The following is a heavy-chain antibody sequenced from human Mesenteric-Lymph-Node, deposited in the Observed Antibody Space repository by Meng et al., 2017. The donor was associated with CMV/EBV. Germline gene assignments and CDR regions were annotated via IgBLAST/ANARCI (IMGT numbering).Heavy chain of an antibody. CDR1: GFTVSSNY. V-gene: IGHV3-23*03. CDR2: TYSGGTTT. Sequence: GESLKISCAASGFTVSSNYMSWVRQAPGKGLEWVSTTYSGGTTTYLADSVKGRFTISRDNSENTLYLQMSSLRAEDTAVYYCAKDVRYCSSTSCHSNDAFDVWGQGTMVTVSS. D-gene: IGHD2-2*02. J-gene: IGHJ3*01. CDR3: AKDVRYCSSTSCHSNDAFDV.